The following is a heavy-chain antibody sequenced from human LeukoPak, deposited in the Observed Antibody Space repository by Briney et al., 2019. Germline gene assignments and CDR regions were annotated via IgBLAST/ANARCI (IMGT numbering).Heavy chain of an antibody. CDR1: GFPLSSYA. CDR2: TSSSDAGT. V-gene: IGHV3-23*01. J-gene: IGHJ4*02. Sequence: GGSLRLSCAAFGFPLSSYAMSWVRQAPGKGLEWVSATSSSDAGTYHADSVRGRFTISRDNSKNTLYLQMNSLRVEDAAVYYCARAPVTSCRGAYCYPFDYWGQGTLVTVFS. CDR3: ARAPVTSCRGAYCYPFDY. D-gene: IGHD2-21*01.